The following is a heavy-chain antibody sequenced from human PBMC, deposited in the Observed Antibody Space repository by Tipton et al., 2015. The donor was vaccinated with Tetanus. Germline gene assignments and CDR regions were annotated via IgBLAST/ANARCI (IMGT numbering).Heavy chain of an antibody. V-gene: IGHV3-23*01. Sequence: SLRLSCATSGFTFSTSAMSWVRQAPGKGLEWVSVITGSGGSTFYADSVRGRFTISRDITKSTLYLKMNSLRAEDTAVYYCAKRTNHWGQGTPVSVSS. J-gene: IGHJ5*02. D-gene: IGHD2-2*01. CDR3: AKRTNH. CDR2: ITGSGGST. CDR1: GFTFSTSA.